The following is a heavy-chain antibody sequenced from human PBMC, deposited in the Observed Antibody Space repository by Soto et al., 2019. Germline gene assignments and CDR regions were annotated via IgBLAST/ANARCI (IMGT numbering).Heavy chain of an antibody. CDR2: INAGNGNT. Sequence: ASVKVSCKASGYTFNMYGIHWVRQAPGQSPEWMGWINAGNGNTKYSQSLQDRVAISRDTSASAAYMELFSLRSEDTALYYCARARTTAYNGDYFQSGPAYWGQGTLVTVSS. CDR3: ARARTTAYNGDYFQSGPAY. J-gene: IGHJ4*02. V-gene: IGHV1-3*01. CDR1: GYTFNMYG. D-gene: IGHD4-17*01.